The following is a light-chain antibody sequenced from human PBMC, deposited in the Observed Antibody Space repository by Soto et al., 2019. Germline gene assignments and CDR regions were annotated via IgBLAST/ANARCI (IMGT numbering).Light chain of an antibody. CDR2: AAS. Sequence: DIQMTQSPSSLSSSVGDIVTITCRASHSISSYLNWYQQKPGKAPKLLIYAASSLQSGVPSRFSGSGFGTDFTLTISSLQAEDFASYFCQQLRSYPSTFGGGTKVDIK. J-gene: IGKJ4*01. CDR1: HSISSY. CDR3: QQLRSYPST. V-gene: IGKV1-39*01.